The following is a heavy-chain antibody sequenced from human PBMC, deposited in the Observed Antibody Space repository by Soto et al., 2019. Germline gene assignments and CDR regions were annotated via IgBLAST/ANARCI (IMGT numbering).Heavy chain of an antibody. V-gene: IGHV4-59*08. D-gene: IGHD3-3*01. CDR1: GGSISNHY. CDR3: ARHSGGSGPQYFDY. CDR2: IYYSGST. Sequence: PSETLSLTCTVSGGSISNHYGSWIRQPPGKGLEWIGYIYYSGSTNYNPSLKSRVTISVDTSKNQFSLKLSSVTAADTAVYYCARHSGGSGPQYFDYWGQGTLVTVSS. J-gene: IGHJ4*02.